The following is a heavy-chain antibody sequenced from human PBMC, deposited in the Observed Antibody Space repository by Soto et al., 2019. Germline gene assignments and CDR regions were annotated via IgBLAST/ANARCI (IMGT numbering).Heavy chain of an antibody. CDR2: TSYDGRNE. CDR1: GFTFRHYC. Sequence: GGALRLSWAGSGFTFRHYCMHWGRQAPGKGLAWLALTSYDGRNEYYADPVKGRFTISRDNSKNTLYLQMNSLRAEDTVVYYGSKDKRDIYA. CDR3: SKDKRDIYA. V-gene: IGHV3-30*18. J-gene: IGHJ3*01.